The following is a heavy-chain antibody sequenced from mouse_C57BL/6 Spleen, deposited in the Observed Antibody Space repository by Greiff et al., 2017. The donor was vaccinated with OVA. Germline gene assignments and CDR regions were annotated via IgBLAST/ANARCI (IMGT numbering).Heavy chain of an antibody. V-gene: IGHV2-6*01. CDR1: GFSLTSYG. CDR3: ASGRDDGGFAY. Sequence: VMLVESGPGLVAPSQSLSITCTVSGFSLTSYGVDWVRQSPGKGLEWLGVIWGVGSTNYNSALKSRLSISKDNSKSQVFLKMNSLQTDDTAMYYCASGRDDGGFAYWGQGTLVTVSA. J-gene: IGHJ3*01. D-gene: IGHD1-2*01. CDR2: IWGVGST.